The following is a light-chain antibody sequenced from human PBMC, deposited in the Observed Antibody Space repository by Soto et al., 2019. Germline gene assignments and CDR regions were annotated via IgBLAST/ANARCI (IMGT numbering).Light chain of an antibody. CDR1: QSISSY. CDR3: QQSYSTLYT. CDR2: AAS. J-gene: IGKJ2*01. Sequence: DVQMTQSPSSLSASVGDRVTITCRASQSISSYLNWYQQKPGKAPKLLIYAASSLQSGVPSRFSGSGSGTEFTLTISSLQREDFATYYCQQSYSTLYTFGQGTKLEIK. V-gene: IGKV1-39*01.